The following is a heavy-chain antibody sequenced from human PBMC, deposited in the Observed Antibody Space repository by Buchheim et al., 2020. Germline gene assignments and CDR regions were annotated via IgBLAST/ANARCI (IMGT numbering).Heavy chain of an antibody. CDR1: GFTFSSYA. CDR2: ISGSGGST. D-gene: IGHD2-8*01. J-gene: IGHJ4*02. Sequence: EVQLLESGGGLVQPGGSLRLSCAASGFTFSSYAMSWVRQAPGKGLEWVSAISGSGGSTYYADSVKGGVTISRDNSKNKLYLQMNSLRAEDTAVYYCAKGRGYCTNGVCFPVDYWGQGTL. V-gene: IGHV3-23*01. CDR3: AKGRGYCTNGVCFPVDY.